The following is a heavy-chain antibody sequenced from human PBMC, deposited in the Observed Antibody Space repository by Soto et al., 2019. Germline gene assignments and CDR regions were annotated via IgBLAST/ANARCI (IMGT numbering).Heavy chain of an antibody. CDR3: ARAKTSDKYKYYFDY. V-gene: IGHV4-59*01. D-gene: IGHD1-1*01. CDR1: GGSISSYY. J-gene: IGHJ4*02. CDR2: IYYSGST. Sequence: SETLSLTCTVSGGSISSYYWSWIRQPPGKGLEWIGYIYYSGSTNYNPSLKSRVTISVDTSKNQFSLKLSSVTAADTAVYYCARAKTSDKYKYYFDYWGQGTLVTVSS.